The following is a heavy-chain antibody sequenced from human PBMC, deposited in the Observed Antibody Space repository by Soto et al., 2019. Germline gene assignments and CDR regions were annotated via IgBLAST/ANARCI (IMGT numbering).Heavy chain of an antibody. J-gene: IGHJ6*02. V-gene: IGHV1-18*01. D-gene: IGHD2-8*01. CDR1: GYTFTRYG. Sequence: GASVKVSCKASGYTFTRYGISWGRQAPGQGLEWMGWISGYNGGTNYAQKFQDRVSMTIDTSTGTAYMELRSLTSDDTAIYYCAKNGQPPYYYYGLDVWGQGTKVTVSS. CDR3: AKNGQPPYYYYGLDV. CDR2: ISGYNGGT.